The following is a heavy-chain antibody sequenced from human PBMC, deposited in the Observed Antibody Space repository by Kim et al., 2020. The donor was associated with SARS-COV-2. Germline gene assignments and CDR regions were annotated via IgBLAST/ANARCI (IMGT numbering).Heavy chain of an antibody. Sequence: GQKFQGRVTITADESTSTAYMELSSLRSEDTAVYYCARVEQNSGSYSFAYWGQGTLVTVSS. V-gene: IGHV1-69*01. D-gene: IGHD1-26*01. CDR3: ARVEQNSGSYSFAY. J-gene: IGHJ4*02.